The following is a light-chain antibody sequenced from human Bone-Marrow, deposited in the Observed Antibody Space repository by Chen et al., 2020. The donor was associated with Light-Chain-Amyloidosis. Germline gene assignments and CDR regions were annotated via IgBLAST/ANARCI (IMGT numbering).Light chain of an antibody. CDR2: GAS. CDR1: QSVGYD. Sequence: EIVMTQSPATLSVSPGERTTLSCRASQSVGYDLVWYQQKPGQAPRLLIYGASTRASGIPDRFSGSGSGTEFTPTIDSLKSEDTAVYYCQQYNARPPITFGQGTRLEIK. J-gene: IGKJ5*01. CDR3: QQYNARPPIT. V-gene: IGKV3-15*01.